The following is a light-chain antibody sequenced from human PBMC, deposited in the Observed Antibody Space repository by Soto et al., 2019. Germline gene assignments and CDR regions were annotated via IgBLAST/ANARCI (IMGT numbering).Light chain of an antibody. CDR2: GAS. J-gene: IGKJ1*01. CDR1: QSVSNN. V-gene: IGKV3-15*01. CDR3: QQYDNWPWT. Sequence: EIVLTQSPGTLSLSPVEGATLSCRASQSVSNNYLAWYQQKPGQAPRLLIYGASSRVTGFPARFSGSGSGTDFTLTISSLQSDDFAVYYCQQYDNWPWTFGQGTKVDIK.